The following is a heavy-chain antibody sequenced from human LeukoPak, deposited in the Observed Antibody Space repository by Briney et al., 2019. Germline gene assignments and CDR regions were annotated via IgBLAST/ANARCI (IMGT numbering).Heavy chain of an antibody. D-gene: IGHD6-6*01. CDR1: GGTFSSYA. J-gene: IGHJ5*02. Sequence: GSSVKVSCKASGGTFSSYAFSWVRQAPGQGLEWMGGIIPIFGTANYAQKFQGRVTITTDESTSTAYMELSSLRSEDTAVYYCARGHSSSSRIWFDPWGQGTLVTVSS. CDR2: IIPIFGTA. CDR3: ARGHSSSSRIWFDP. V-gene: IGHV1-69*05.